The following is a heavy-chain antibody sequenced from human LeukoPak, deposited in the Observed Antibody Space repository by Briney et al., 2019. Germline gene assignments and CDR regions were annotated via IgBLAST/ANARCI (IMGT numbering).Heavy chain of an antibody. D-gene: IGHD3-22*01. CDR3: ARDLEDLDYYDSSGYSVGFDY. CDR1: GGSISSYY. J-gene: IGHJ4*02. CDR2: IYHSGST. V-gene: IGHV4-38-2*02. Sequence: PSETLSLTCTVSGGSISSYYWSWIRQPPGKGLEWIGSIYHSGSTYYNPSLKSRVTISVDTSKNQFSLKLSSVTAADTAVYYCARDLEDLDYYDSSGYSVGFDYWGQGTLVTVSS.